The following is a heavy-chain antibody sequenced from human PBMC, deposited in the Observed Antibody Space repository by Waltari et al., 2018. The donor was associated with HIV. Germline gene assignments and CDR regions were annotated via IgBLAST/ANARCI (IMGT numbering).Heavy chain of an antibody. D-gene: IGHD3-10*01. Sequence: QVQLVQSGSELRKHGASVKVSCKASGYTLPRYAMNGVRQAPGQGLEWVGLINTKTGNPTYAQGFTGRFVFSLDTSVSTTYLQISSLKAEDTAVYYCARGPGRSLDYWGQGTLVTVSS. V-gene: IGHV7-4-1*02. CDR2: INTKTGNP. J-gene: IGHJ4*02. CDR1: GYTLPRYA. CDR3: ARGPGRSLDY.